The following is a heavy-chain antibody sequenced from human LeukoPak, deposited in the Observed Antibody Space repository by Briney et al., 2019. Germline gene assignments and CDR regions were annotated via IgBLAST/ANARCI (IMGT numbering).Heavy chain of an antibody. Sequence: GASVKVSCKASGYTFTGYYMHWVRQAPGQGLEWMGWINPNSGGTNYAQKFQGRVTMTRDTSISTAYMELSRLRSDDTAVYYCARGGSIVVVPAARFDPWGQGTLVTVSS. D-gene: IGHD2-2*01. CDR2: INPNSGGT. J-gene: IGHJ5*02. CDR3: ARGGSIVVVPAARFDP. V-gene: IGHV1-2*02. CDR1: GYTFTGYY.